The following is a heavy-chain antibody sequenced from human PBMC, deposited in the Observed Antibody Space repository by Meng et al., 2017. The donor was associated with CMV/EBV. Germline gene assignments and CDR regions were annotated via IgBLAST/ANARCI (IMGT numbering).Heavy chain of an antibody. D-gene: IGHD1-7*01. V-gene: IGHV5-51*01. Sequence: SCKGSGYSFTSYWIGWVRQMPGKGLEWMGIIYPGDSDTRYSPSFQGQVTISADKSISTAYLQWSSLKASDTAMNYCARLYNWNYGPDAFDIWGQGTMVTVSS. CDR3: ARLYNWNYGPDAFDI. J-gene: IGHJ3*02. CDR2: IYPGDSDT. CDR1: GYSFTSYW.